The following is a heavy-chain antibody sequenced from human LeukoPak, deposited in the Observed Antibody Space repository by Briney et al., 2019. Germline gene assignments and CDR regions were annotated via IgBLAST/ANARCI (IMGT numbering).Heavy chain of an antibody. CDR2: INHSGST. Sequence: SETLSLTCAVYGGSFSGYYWSWIRQPPGKGLEWIGEINHSGSTNYNPSLKSRVTISVDTSKNQFSLKLSSVTAADTAVYYCASRPYYYSSGSYWGQGTLVTVSS. CDR3: ASRPYYYSSGSY. CDR1: GGSFSGYY. V-gene: IGHV4-34*01. J-gene: IGHJ4*02. D-gene: IGHD3-10*01.